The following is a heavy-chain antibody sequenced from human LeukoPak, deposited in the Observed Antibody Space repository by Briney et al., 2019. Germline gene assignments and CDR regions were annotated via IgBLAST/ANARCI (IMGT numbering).Heavy chain of an antibody. CDR2: MNANSGNT. V-gene: IGHV1-8*03. CDR1: GYTFTSYD. Sequence: ASVKVSCKASGYTFTSYDINWVRQATGQGLEWMGWMNANSGNTGYAQKFQGRVTITRDTSISTAYMELSSLRSEDTAIYYCTRIGYNYAPDFWGQGTLVTVSS. D-gene: IGHD5-18*01. CDR3: TRIGYNYAPDF. J-gene: IGHJ4*02.